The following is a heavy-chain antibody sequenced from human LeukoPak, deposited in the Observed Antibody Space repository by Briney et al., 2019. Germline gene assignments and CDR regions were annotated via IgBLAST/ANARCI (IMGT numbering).Heavy chain of an antibody. J-gene: IGHJ1*01. V-gene: IGHV3-23*01. D-gene: IGHD1-14*01. CDR3: ARREPLGDYFQL. CDR2: ICESGGST. CDR1: VYTLCSYA. Sequence: GGSLRLSCAPPVYTLCSYAMRGVPPAPGEGGESGSEICESGGSTYYADSVKGRFTISRDNSMNTLYLQMNSLRAEDTARYSCARREPLGDYFQLWGQGTLVTVSS.